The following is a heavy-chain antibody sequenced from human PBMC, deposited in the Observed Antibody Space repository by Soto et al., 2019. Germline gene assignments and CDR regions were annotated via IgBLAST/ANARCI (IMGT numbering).Heavy chain of an antibody. CDR1: GGTFNTYT. Sequence: QVHLVQSGAEVKTPGSSVKVSCKAAGGTFNTYTLIWVRHSPGHGLVWMGRIIPMLTVTNSAQKFQGRVTLTADKSTGTAFMELTSLRSDDTAIYYCSIGSWSAETFDIWGQGTMVTVSS. J-gene: IGHJ3*02. V-gene: IGHV1-69*02. CDR2: IIPMLTVT. D-gene: IGHD2-2*01. CDR3: SIGSWSAETFDI.